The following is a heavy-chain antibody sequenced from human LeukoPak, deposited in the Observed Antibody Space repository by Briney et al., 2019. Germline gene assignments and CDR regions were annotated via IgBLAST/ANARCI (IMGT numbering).Heavy chain of an antibody. V-gene: IGHV3-74*01. CDR1: GFTFSDTW. CDR2: IRSDGSDT. CDR3: ARDWFHAIDY. Sequence: GGSLRLSCAASGFTFSDTWMHWVRQAPGEGLVWVSRIRSDGSDTRYAESVKGRFTISRDNAKNTLYLQMNSLRAEDTAVYYCARDWFHAIDYWGQGSLVTVS. J-gene: IGHJ4*02. D-gene: IGHD2/OR15-2a*01.